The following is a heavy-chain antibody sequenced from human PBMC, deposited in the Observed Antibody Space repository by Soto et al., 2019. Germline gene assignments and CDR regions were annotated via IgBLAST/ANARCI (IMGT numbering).Heavy chain of an antibody. D-gene: IGHD1-26*01. V-gene: IGHV3-74*01. CDR1: GFTFSSYW. CDR2: INSDGRTT. Sequence: GSLRLSCAASGFTFSSYWMHWVRQVPGKGLVWVSRINSDGRTTNYTGSVRGRFIISRDNAKSTVHLQMNSLRAEDTAVYYCVRGYSGTYRIDFWGQGALVTVSS. CDR3: VRGYSGTYRIDF. J-gene: IGHJ4*02.